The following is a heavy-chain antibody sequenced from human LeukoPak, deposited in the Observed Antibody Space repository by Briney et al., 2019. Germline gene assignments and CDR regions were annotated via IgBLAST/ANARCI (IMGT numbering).Heavy chain of an antibody. CDR3: ASTPSGSSAWYYFDK. J-gene: IGHJ4*02. Sequence: KPSETLSPTCTVSGGSISSSSGYWGWIRQPPGKGLEWIGSIYYSGNTYYNPSLKSRVTISVDTSKKQFSLKLSSVTAADTAVYYCASTPSGSSAWYYFDKWGQGTLVTVSS. D-gene: IGHD6-19*01. CDR1: GGSISSSSGY. CDR2: IYYSGNT. V-gene: IGHV4-39*01.